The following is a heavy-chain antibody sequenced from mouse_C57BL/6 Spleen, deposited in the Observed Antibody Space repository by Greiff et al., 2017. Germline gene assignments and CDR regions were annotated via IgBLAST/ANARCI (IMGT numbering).Heavy chain of an antibody. CDR1: GYTFTSYW. J-gene: IGHJ3*01. CDR2: IYPSDSET. CDR3: ARWNYGNFPFAY. V-gene: IGHV1-61*01. D-gene: IGHD2-1*01. Sequence: QVQLQQPGAELVRPGSSVKLSCKASGYTFTSYWMDWVKQRPGQGLEWIGNIYPSDSETHYNQKFKDKATLTVDKSSSTAYMQLSSLTSEDSAVYYCARWNYGNFPFAYWGQGTLVTLSA.